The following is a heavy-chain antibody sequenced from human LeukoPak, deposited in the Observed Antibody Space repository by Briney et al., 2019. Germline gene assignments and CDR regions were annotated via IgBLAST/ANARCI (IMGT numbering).Heavy chain of an antibody. CDR3: ARGGWIQTANTLFDY. CDR2: ISYDGSKK. Sequence: GGSLTLSCAASGFSFSVYAVHWVRQPPGKGLEWVAVISYDGSKKFYADSVKGRLTISRDNTENTLYLQMNSLRAEDTPVYYCARGGWIQTANTLFDYWGQGTLVTVSS. CDR1: GFSFSVYA. V-gene: IGHV3-30-3*01. D-gene: IGHD5-18*01. J-gene: IGHJ4*02.